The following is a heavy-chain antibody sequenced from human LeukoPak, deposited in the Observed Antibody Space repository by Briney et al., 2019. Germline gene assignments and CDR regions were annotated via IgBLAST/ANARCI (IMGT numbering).Heavy chain of an antibody. V-gene: IGHV1-69*04. CDR1: GGTFSSYA. J-gene: IGHJ4*02. CDR3: ARDRTIGYSYGHMFYFDY. CDR2: IIPILGIA. D-gene: IGHD5-18*01. Sequence: ASVKVSCKASGGTFSSYAISWVRQAPGQGLEWMGRIIPILGIANYAQKFQGRVTITADKSTSTAYMELSSLRSEDTAVYYCARDRTIGYSYGHMFYFDYWGQGTLVTVSS.